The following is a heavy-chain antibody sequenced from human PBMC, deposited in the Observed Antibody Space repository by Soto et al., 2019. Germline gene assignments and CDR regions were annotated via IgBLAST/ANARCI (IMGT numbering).Heavy chain of an antibody. D-gene: IGHD1-7*01. CDR1: GFTFSSYW. Sequence: EVQLVESGGGLVQPGGSLRLSCAASGFTFSSYWMHWVRRAPGKGLVWVSHINTDGSITSYADSVKGRFTISRDNAKNTLYLQMNSLRAEDTAVYYCARDKPGSTFDYWGQGTLVTVSS. CDR3: ARDKPGSTFDY. J-gene: IGHJ4*02. V-gene: IGHV3-74*01. CDR2: INTDGSIT.